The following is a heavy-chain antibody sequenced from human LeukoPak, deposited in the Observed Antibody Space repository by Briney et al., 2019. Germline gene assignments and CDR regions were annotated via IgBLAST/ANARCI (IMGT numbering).Heavy chain of an antibody. D-gene: IGHD6-19*01. CDR3: AMAVIGSGWTLDY. J-gene: IGHJ4*02. V-gene: IGHV3-23*01. Sequence: GGSLRLSCAASGFTFISYAMSWVRQAPGKGLEWVSSISGSGGRTSYVDSVQGRFTISRDNSKNTLYLELNSLRAVDAAVYFCAMAVIGSGWTLDYWGQGTLVTVS. CDR1: GFTFISYA. CDR2: ISGSGGRT.